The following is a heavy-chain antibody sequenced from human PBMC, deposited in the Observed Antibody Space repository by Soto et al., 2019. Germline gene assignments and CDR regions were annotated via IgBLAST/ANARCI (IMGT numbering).Heavy chain of an antibody. CDR3: ARRLTVVPLAFDL. Sequence: QITLKESGPTLVKPTQTLTLTCTFSGFSLTTSGVGVGWIRQPPGKALEWLALIYWNDDTRYSPSLKNRVTNTTDTSKNQVVLTMTDMDPVDTATYYCARRLTVVPLAFDLWGQGTMVTVSS. CDR2: IYWNDDT. CDR1: GFSLTTSGVG. V-gene: IGHV2-5*01. J-gene: IGHJ3*01. D-gene: IGHD3-10*01.